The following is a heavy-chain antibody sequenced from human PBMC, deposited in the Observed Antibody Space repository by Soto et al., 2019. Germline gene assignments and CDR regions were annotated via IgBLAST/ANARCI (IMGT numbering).Heavy chain of an antibody. CDR2: IIPIFGTA. J-gene: IGHJ3*02. CDR1: GGTFSSYA. CDR3: ARELRAYYYDSSGYYKTDAFDI. D-gene: IGHD3-22*01. V-gene: IGHV1-69*13. Sequence: ASVKVSCKASGGTFSSYAISWVRQAPGQGLEWMGGIIPIFGTANYAQKFQGRVTITADESTSTAYMELSSLRSEDTAVYYCARELRAYYYDSSGYYKTDAFDIWGQGTMVTVSS.